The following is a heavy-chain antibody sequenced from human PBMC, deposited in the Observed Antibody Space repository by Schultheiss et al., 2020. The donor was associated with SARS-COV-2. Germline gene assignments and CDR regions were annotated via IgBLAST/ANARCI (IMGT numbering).Heavy chain of an antibody. J-gene: IGHJ6*03. Sequence: GGSLRLSCAASGFTFSSYGMHWVRQAPGKGLEWVAVIWYDGSNKYYADSVKGRFTISRDNSKNTLYLQMNSLRAEDTAVYYCARGVWDIVVVGYYMDVWGKGTTVTVSS. CDR2: IWYDGSNK. V-gene: IGHV3-33*01. CDR1: GFTFSSYG. D-gene: IGHD2-2*01. CDR3: ARGVWDIVVVGYYMDV.